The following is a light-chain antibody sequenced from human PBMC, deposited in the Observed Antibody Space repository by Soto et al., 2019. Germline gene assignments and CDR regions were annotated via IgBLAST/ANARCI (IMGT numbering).Light chain of an antibody. CDR3: QQSYSSLFS. J-gene: IGKJ3*01. Sequence: DIQMTQSPSSLSASVGDRVTITCRASQTIIRYSNWYQQKPGRAPNLLIYAASNLQSGVPSRFSCSASGTEFTLTISSLQPEDFATYYCQQSYSSLFSFGPGTKVEIK. CDR2: AAS. CDR1: QTIIRY. V-gene: IGKV1-39*01.